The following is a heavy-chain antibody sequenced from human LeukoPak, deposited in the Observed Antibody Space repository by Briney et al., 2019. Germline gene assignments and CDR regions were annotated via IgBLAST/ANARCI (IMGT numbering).Heavy chain of an antibody. V-gene: IGHV3-48*02. CDR3: AKSRVRNDIIFDY. J-gene: IGHJ4*02. D-gene: IGHD3-10*01. CDR1: GFTFSSYS. Sequence: PGGSLRLSCAASGFTFSSYSMNWVRQAPGKGLEWVSFISSGSSIIHYADSVKGRFTISRDDAKDSLYLQMSSLRDEDTAVYYRAKSRVRNDIIFDYWGQGTLVTVSS. CDR2: ISSGSSII.